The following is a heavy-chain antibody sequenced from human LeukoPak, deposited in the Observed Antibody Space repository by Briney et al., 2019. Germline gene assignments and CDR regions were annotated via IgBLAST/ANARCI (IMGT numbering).Heavy chain of an antibody. D-gene: IGHD2-15*01. CDR1: VGSISGSY. CDR2: IYYSGST. J-gene: IGHJ4*02. Sequence: SETLSLTCTVSVGSISGSYWGWIRQPPGKGLEWIGSIYYSGSTYYNPSLKSRVTISVDTSKNQFSLKLSSVTAADTAVYYCARLGGGSSHPYWGQGTLVTVSS. CDR3: ARLGGGSSHPY. V-gene: IGHV4-39*01.